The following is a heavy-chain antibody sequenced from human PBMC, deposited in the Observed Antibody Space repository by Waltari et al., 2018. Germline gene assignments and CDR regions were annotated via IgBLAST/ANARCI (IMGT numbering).Heavy chain of an antibody. CDR1: GGTFSSYA. CDR3: ATMGYYDSSGYYWGFDY. CDR2: IIPIFGTA. Sequence: QVQLVQSGAEVKKPGSSVKVSCKASGGTFSSYAISWVRPAPRQGLEWMGGIIPIFGTANYAQKFQGRVTITADESTSTAYMELSSLRSEDTAVYYCATMGYYDSSGYYWGFDYWGQGTLVTVSS. D-gene: IGHD3-22*01. V-gene: IGHV1-69*01. J-gene: IGHJ4*02.